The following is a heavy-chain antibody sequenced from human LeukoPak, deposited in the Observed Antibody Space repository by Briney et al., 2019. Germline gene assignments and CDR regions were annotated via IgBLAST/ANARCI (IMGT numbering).Heavy chain of an antibody. CDR3: ARQEDIVVVPAAMGPFDP. CDR1: GYSFTNYW. J-gene: IGHJ5*02. V-gene: IGHV5-51*01. D-gene: IGHD2-2*01. Sequence: GESLQISCQGSGYSFTNYWIGWVRQMPGKGLEWMGIIYPGDSDTRYSPSFQGQVTISADKSISTAYLQWSSLKASDTAMYYCARQEDIVVVPAAMGPFDPWGQGTLVTVSS. CDR2: IYPGDSDT.